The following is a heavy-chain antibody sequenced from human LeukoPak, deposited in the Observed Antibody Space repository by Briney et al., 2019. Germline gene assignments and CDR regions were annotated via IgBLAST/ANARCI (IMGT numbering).Heavy chain of an antibody. Sequence: PGGSLRLSCVASGFPFSSYGMNWVRQAPGKGLEWVSSISSTSSYRSYAESVKGRFTVSRDNAKNSLHLQINSPRAEDTAVYYCARDHFDSGSFGHAFDIWGQGTMVTVSS. J-gene: IGHJ3*02. CDR1: GFPFSSYG. V-gene: IGHV3-21*01. CDR2: ISSTSSYR. CDR3: ARDHFDSGSFGHAFDI. D-gene: IGHD3-10*01.